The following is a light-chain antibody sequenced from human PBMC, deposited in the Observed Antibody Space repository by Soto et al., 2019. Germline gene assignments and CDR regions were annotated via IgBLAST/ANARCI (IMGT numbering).Light chain of an antibody. Sequence: DIVMTQSPDSLAVSLGERATINCKSSQSVLYSSNNKNYLAWYQQKPGQPPNLLIYWASTRESGVPDRFSGSGSGTDFTLTISCLQAEDVAVYYCQQYYTTPLTFGGGTTVEIK. V-gene: IGKV4-1*01. CDR3: QQYYTTPLT. J-gene: IGKJ4*01. CDR2: WAS. CDR1: QSVLYSSNNKNY.